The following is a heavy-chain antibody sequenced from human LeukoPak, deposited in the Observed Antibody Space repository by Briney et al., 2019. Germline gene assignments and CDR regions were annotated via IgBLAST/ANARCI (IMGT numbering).Heavy chain of an antibody. J-gene: IGHJ4*02. V-gene: IGHV3-7*01. CDR2: IRQDGSAQ. CDR1: GFIFSSYY. Sequence: GGSLRLSCAASGFIFSSYYMIWVRQAPGKGLEWVANIRQDGSAQFYADSVKGRFTISRDNAKNSLYLHMNSLRDEDTAVYYCARWLYSSGWAIDCWGQGTLVTVSS. D-gene: IGHD6-19*01. CDR3: ARWLYSSGWAIDC.